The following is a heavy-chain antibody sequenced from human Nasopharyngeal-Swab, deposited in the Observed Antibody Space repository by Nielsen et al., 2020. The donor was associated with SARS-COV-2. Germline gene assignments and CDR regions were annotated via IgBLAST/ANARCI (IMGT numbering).Heavy chain of an antibody. CDR1: GFTVSNNY. V-gene: IGHV3-53*01. J-gene: IGHJ3*02. Sequence: GGSLRLSCAASGFTVSNNYMSWVRQAPGKGLEWVSVIYSGGSTYYADSVKGRFTISRDNSQNTLYLQMNSLRAEDTAVYYCARDAPTGGSGTSYNAHGAFDIWGQGTMVTVSS. D-gene: IGHD3-10*01. CDR3: ARDAPTGGSGTSYNAHGAFDI. CDR2: IYSGGST.